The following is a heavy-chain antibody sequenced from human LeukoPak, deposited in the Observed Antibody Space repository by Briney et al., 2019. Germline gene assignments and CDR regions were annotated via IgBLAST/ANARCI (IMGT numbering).Heavy chain of an antibody. J-gene: IGHJ4*02. Sequence: GGSLRLPCAASGFTFSNAWMSWVRQAPGKGLEWVGRIKSKTDGGTTDYAAPVKGRFTISRDDSKNTLYLQMNSLKTEDTAVYYCTTDSSSWYWAHYFDYWGQGTLVTASS. V-gene: IGHV3-15*01. CDR3: TTDSSSWYWAHYFDY. CDR2: IKSKTDGGTT. CDR1: GFTFSNAW. D-gene: IGHD6-13*01.